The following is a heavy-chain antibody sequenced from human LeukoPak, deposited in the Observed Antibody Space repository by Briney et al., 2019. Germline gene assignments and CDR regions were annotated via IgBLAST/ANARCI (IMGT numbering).Heavy chain of an antibody. Sequence: GASVKVSCKVSGYTLTELSMYWVRQAPGKGLEWMGGFDPEDGETIYAQKFQGRVTMTEDTSTDTAYMELGSLRSEDTAVYYCATDKGHDFWSPEGFDPWGQGTLVTVSS. CDR2: FDPEDGET. CDR3: ATDKGHDFWSPEGFDP. J-gene: IGHJ5*02. CDR1: GYTLTELS. V-gene: IGHV1-24*01. D-gene: IGHD3-3*01.